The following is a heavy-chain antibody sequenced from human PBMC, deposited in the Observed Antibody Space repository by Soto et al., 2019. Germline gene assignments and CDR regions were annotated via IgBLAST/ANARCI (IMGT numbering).Heavy chain of an antibody. D-gene: IGHD1-26*01. V-gene: IGHV4-31*03. J-gene: IGHJ4*02. CDR1: GGSISSGGYY. CDR3: ARTGERRIVGYYFDY. Sequence: QVQLQESGPGLVKPSQTLSLTCTVSGGSISSGGYYWSWIRQHPGKGLEWIGYIYYSGSTYYNPSLKSRVTIPVDPSKNQFSLKLSSVTAADTAVYYCARTGERRIVGYYFDYWGQGTLVTVSS. CDR2: IYYSGST.